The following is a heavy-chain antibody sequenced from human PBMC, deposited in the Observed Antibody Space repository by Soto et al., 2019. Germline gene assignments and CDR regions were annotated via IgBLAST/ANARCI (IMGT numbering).Heavy chain of an antibody. CDR3: ATVATHSYKGVDP. CDR1: GFTFSTYW. D-gene: IGHD1-1*01. J-gene: IGHJ5*02. CDR2: INADGTTT. Sequence: EVHLVESGGGLVQPGGSLRLSCAASGFTFSTYWMHWVRQAPGKGLVWVSRINADGTTTTYADSVKGRFTISRDNAKNTLYLQMNSLRAEDTAVYFCATVATHSYKGVDPWGQGTLVTISS. V-gene: IGHV3-74*01.